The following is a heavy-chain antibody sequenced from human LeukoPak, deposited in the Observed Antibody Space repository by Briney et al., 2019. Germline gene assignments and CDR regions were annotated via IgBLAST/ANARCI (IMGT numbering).Heavy chain of an antibody. V-gene: IGHV3-21*01. J-gene: IGHJ4*02. Sequence: GGSLSLSCAASGFTFSTYSMNWVRQAPGKGLEWVSCISTRSTYIYYADSVKGRFTISRDNAKNSLYLQMNSLRVEDTAVYYCARDRVSGSGSIDYWGQGTLVTVSS. CDR1: GFTFSTYS. D-gene: IGHD3-10*01. CDR3: ARDRVSGSGSIDY. CDR2: ISTRSTYI.